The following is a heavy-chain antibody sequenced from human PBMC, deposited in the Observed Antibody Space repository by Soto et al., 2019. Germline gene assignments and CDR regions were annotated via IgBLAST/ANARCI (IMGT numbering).Heavy chain of an antibody. CDR2: MSYDGSNK. CDR3: ARFKGCSGGSCYPYFDY. CDR1: GFTFSSYA. Sequence: QVQLVESGGGVVQPGRSLRLSCAASGFTFSSYAMHWVRQAPGKGLEWVAVMSYDGSNKYYADSVKGRFTISRDNSKNTQYLQMNRLRAEDTAVYYCARFKGCSGGSCYPYFDYWGQGTLVTVSS. D-gene: IGHD2-15*01. J-gene: IGHJ4*02. V-gene: IGHV3-30-3*01.